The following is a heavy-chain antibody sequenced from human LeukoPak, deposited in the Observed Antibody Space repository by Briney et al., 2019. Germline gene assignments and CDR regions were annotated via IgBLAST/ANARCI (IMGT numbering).Heavy chain of an antibody. CDR1: GGSFSGYY. Sequence: SETLSLTCAVYGGSFSGYYWSWIRQPPGKGLEWIGEINHSGSTNYNPSLKSRVTISVDTSKNQFSLKLSSVTAADTAVYYCASSAYGADSSGYCEYWGQGTLVTVSS. V-gene: IGHV4-34*01. D-gene: IGHD3-22*01. J-gene: IGHJ4*02. CDR3: ASSAYGADSSGYCEY. CDR2: INHSGST.